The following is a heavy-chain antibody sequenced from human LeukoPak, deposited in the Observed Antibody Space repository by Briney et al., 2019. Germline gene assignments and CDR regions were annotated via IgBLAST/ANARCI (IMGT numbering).Heavy chain of an antibody. CDR3: ARDSTENSGYDSNFDY. D-gene: IGHD5-12*01. CDR1: GYTFVSHG. V-gene: IGHV1-18*01. Sequence: ASVKVSCKAAGYTFVSHGISWVRLAPGQGLEWMGWISAYNGDTKYAQKFQARVTMTTDTSTSTAYMELRSLRSDDTAVYYCARDSTENSGYDSNFDYWGQGTLVTVSS. CDR2: ISAYNGDT. J-gene: IGHJ4*02.